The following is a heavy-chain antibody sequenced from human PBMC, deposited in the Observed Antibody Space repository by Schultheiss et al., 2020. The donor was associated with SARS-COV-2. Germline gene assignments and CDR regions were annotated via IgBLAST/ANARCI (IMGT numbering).Heavy chain of an antibody. Sequence: SQTLSLTCTVSGGSISSYYWGWIRQPPGKGLEWIGSIYYSGSTNYNPSLKSRVTISVDTSKNQFSLKLSSVTAADTAVYYCAGLLWGQPAAIGYWGQGTLVTVSS. CDR2: IYYSGST. J-gene: IGHJ4*02. D-gene: IGHD2-2*01. CDR3: AGLLWGQPAAIGY. CDR1: GGSISSYY. V-gene: IGHV4-59*01.